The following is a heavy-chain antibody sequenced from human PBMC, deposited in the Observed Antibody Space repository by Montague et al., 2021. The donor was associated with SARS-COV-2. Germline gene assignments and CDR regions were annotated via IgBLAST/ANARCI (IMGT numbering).Heavy chain of an antibody. Sequence: SLRLSCAASGFTFSSYAMHWVRQAPGKGLEWVAVISYDGSNKYYADSVKGRFTISRDNSKNTLYLQMNNLRAEDTAVYYCARVIVVGYYGMDVWGQGTTVTVSS. J-gene: IGHJ6*02. CDR2: ISYDGSNK. CDR1: GFTFSSYA. CDR3: ARVIVVGYYGMDV. V-gene: IGHV3-30-3*01. D-gene: IGHD3-22*01.